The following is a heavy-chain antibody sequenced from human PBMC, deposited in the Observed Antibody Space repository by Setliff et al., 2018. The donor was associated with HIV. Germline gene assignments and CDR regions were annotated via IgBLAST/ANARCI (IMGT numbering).Heavy chain of an antibody. CDR3: ARRRSPPSGFYSKYYMDV. J-gene: IGHJ6*03. Sequence: PSETLSLTCAVSGGFIGSFFWSWIRQSPGKGLEWIGHISYSGTTNYNPSLQSRVTLSVDTSKNQFSLKMKSVTAADAAVYFCARRRSPPSGFYSKYYMDVWGKGTTVTVSS. D-gene: IGHD3-3*01. CDR2: ISYSGTT. CDR1: GGFIGSFF. V-gene: IGHV4-59*12.